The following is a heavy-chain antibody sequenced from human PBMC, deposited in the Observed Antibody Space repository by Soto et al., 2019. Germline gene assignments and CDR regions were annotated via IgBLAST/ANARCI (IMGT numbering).Heavy chain of an antibody. D-gene: IGHD6-19*01. Sequence: EVLLVESGGGLVQPGGSLRLSCTASGITVSTYWMNWVRQTPGKGLEWVAIIKQDGSEKHYADFVKGRFTISRDNAKKSLYLQMSILRAEDTAVYYCVRSNGWTPDFWGRGTRVTVSS. J-gene: IGHJ4*02. V-gene: IGHV3-7*01. CDR3: VRSNGWTPDF. CDR1: GITVSTYW. CDR2: IKQDGSEK.